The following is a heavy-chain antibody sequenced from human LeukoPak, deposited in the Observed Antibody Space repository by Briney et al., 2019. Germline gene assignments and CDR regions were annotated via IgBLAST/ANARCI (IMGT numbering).Heavy chain of an antibody. V-gene: IGHV1-2*02. CDR2: INPNSGGT. CDR3: ARVGVLEWLSDDFDY. Sequence: ASVRVSCKASGYTFIDYYIHWVRQAPGQGLEWMGWINPNSGGTNYAQKFQGRVTMTRDTSISTAYMELSRLRSDDTAVYYCARVGVLEWLSDDFDYWGQGTLVTVSS. J-gene: IGHJ4*02. CDR1: GYTFIDYY. D-gene: IGHD3-3*01.